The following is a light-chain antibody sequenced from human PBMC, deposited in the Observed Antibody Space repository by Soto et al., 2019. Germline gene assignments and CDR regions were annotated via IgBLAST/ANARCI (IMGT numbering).Light chain of an antibody. V-gene: IGLV3-1*01. J-gene: IGLJ2*01. CDR1: GLGNKY. CDR3: QAWDGSTANV. Sequence: SYELTQPPSVSVSPGQTATITCSGDGLGNKYTCWYQQRPGQSPRLVIFQDKKRPSGIPERFSGSNSGNTATLTIRGTQAMDEADYYCQAWDGSTANVFGGGTQLTVL. CDR2: QDK.